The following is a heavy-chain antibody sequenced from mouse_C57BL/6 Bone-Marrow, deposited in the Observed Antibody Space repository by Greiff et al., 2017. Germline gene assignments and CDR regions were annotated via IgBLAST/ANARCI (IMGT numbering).Heavy chain of an antibody. CDR1: GFSLTSYG. V-gene: IGHV2-2*01. CDR2: LWSGGST. D-gene: IGHD1-1*01. J-gene: IGHJ2*01. Sequence: QVQLQQSGPGLVQPSQSLSITYTVSGFSLTSYGVHWVRQSPGKGLEWLGVLWSGGSTDYNAAFISRLSISKDNSKSQVFFKMNGLQADDTAIYYGARNERYGDGLRYYFDYWGQGTTLTVSS. CDR3: ARNERYGDGLRYYFDY.